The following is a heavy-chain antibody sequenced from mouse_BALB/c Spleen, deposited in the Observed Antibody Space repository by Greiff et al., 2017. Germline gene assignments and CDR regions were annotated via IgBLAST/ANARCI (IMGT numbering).Heavy chain of an antibody. V-gene: IGHV1-5*01. D-gene: IGHD2-14*01. CDR3: TRSDYRYEDY. J-gene: IGHJ2*01. CDR1: GYTFTSYW. Sequence: VHVKQSGTVLARPGASVKMSCKASGYTFTSYWMHWVKQRPGQGLEWIGAIYPGNSDTSYNQKFKGKAKLTAVTSTSTAYMELSSLTNEDSAVYYCTRSDYRYEDYWGQGTTLTVSS. CDR2: IYPGNSDT.